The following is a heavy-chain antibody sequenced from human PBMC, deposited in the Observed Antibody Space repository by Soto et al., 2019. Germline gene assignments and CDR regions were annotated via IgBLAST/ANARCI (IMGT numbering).Heavy chain of an antibody. J-gene: IGHJ5*02. D-gene: IGHD2-2*01. CDR1: GGSFSGYY. CDR2: INHSGST. CDR3: ARGPRLHVVPAARTIHWFDP. V-gene: IGHV4-34*01. Sequence: PSETLSLTYGVYGGSFSGYYWSWIRQPPGKGLEWIGEINHSGSTNYNPSLKSRVTISVDTSKNQFSLKLSSVPAADTAVYYCARGPRLHVVPAARTIHWFDPWGQGTPVTVSS.